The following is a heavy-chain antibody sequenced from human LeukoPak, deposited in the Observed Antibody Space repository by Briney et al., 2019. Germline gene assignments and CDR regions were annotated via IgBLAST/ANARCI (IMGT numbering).Heavy chain of an antibody. CDR3: ARHPPNRSGWGSYFDY. Sequence: ASVKVSCKASGYTFTSYGISWVRQAPGQGLEWMGWISAYSLNTNYAQNFQGRVTMTTDTSTSTAYMELRSLRSDDTAVYYCARHPPNRSGWGSYFDYWGQGTLVTVST. CDR2: ISAYSLNT. J-gene: IGHJ4*02. CDR1: GYTFTSYG. V-gene: IGHV1-18*01. D-gene: IGHD6-19*01.